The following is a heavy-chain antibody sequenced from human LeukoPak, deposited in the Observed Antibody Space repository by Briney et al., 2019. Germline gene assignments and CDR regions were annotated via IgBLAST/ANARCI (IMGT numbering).Heavy chain of an antibody. CDR2: INPSGGST. CDR1: GYTFTSYY. J-gene: IGHJ5*02. V-gene: IGHV1-46*01. Sequence: GASVKVSCKASGYTFTSYYMHWVRQAPGQGLEWMGIINPSGGSTGYAQKLQGRVTMTTDTSTSTAYMELRSLRSDDTAVYYCARDRRPCSSTSCYPTLNWFDPWGQGTLVTISS. D-gene: IGHD2-2*01. CDR3: ARDRRPCSSTSCYPTLNWFDP.